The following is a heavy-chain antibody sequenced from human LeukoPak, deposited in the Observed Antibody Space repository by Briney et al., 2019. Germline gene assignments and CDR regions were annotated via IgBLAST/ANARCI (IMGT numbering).Heavy chain of an antibody. CDR3: AKVRWGSDNALDS. Sequence: GGSLRLSCAASGFTFSDYYMSWIRQAPGKGLEWVSYISNSGSTIYYADSVKGRITISRDNSMNTLYLQMNSLRAEDTAVYYCAKVRWGSDNALDSWGQGTLVTGSS. D-gene: IGHD3-16*01. CDR2: ISNSGSTI. V-gene: IGHV3-11*04. CDR1: GFTFSDYY. J-gene: IGHJ4*02.